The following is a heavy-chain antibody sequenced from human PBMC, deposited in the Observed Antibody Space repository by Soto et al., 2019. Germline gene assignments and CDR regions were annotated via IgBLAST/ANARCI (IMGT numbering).Heavy chain of an antibody. CDR2: IWYEGSKK. CDR3: ARLHYQYGMDV. D-gene: IGHD4-4*01. CDR1: GFVFNTFG. V-gene: IGHV3-33*03. Sequence: QVQLVESGGGVVQPGRSLRLSCAASGFVFNTFGMHWVRQAPGKGLEWVAVIWYEGSKKYYADSVQGRFTISRDNSRNTLFLQMSSLTAEDTAVYYCARLHYQYGMDVW. J-gene: IGHJ6*01.